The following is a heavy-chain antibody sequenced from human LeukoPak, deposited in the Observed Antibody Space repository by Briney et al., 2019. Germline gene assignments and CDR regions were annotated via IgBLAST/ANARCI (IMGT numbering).Heavy chain of an antibody. V-gene: IGHV3-23*01. CDR1: GFTFSSYA. J-gene: IGHJ4*02. Sequence: PGESLRLSCAASGFTFSSYAMSWVRQAPGKGLEWVSAISGSGGSTYYADSVKGRFTISRDNSKNTLYLQMNSLRAEDTAVYYCAKEYDSGGYGANFDYWGQGTLVTVSS. CDR3: AKEYDSGGYGANFDY. D-gene: IGHD3-10*01. CDR2: ISGSGGST.